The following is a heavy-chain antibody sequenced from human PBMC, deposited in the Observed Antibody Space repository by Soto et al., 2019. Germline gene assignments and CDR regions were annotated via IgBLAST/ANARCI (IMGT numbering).Heavy chain of an antibody. CDR3: ARGTSSGDYDFWSGYNDY. V-gene: IGHV1-3*01. CDR1: GYTFTSYA. J-gene: IGHJ4*02. D-gene: IGHD3-3*01. Sequence: ASVKVSCKASGYTFTSYAMHWVRQAPGQRLEWMGWINAGNGNTKYSQKFQGRVTITRDTSASTAYMELSSLRSEDTAVYYCARGTSSGDYDFWSGYNDYRGQGTLVTVSS. CDR2: INAGNGNT.